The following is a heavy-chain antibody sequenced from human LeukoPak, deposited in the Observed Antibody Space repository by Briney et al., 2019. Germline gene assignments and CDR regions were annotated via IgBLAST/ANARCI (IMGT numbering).Heavy chain of an antibody. CDR1: GGSFSGYY. D-gene: IGHD2-2*01. J-gene: IGHJ5*02. Sequence: SETLSLTCAVYGGSFSGYYWSWIRQPPGKGLGWIGEINHSGSTNYNPSLKSRVTISVDTSKNQFSLKLSSVTAADTAVYYCARRLVVVPAAANWFDPWGQGTLVTVSS. CDR2: INHSGST. V-gene: IGHV4-34*01. CDR3: ARRLVVVPAAANWFDP.